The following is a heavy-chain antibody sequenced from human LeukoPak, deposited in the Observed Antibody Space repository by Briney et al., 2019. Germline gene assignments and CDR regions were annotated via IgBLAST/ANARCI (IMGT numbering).Heavy chain of an antibody. CDR2: IYPGDSDT. D-gene: IGHD2-15*01. Sequence: GESLQISCKGSGYSFTSYWIGWVRQMPGKGLEWMGIIYPGDSDTRYSPSFQGQVTISADKSISTAYLQWSSLKASDTAMYYCARLDRYCSGGSCFPDAFDIWGQGTMVTVSS. J-gene: IGHJ3*02. V-gene: IGHV5-51*01. CDR3: ARLDRYCSGGSCFPDAFDI. CDR1: GYSFTSYW.